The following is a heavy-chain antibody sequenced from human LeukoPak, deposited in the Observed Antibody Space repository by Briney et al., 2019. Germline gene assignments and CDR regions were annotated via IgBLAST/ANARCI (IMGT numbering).Heavy chain of an antibody. CDR3: TRDLSGYYDSSGYYQSTDY. CDR2: INPNSGGT. Sequence: ASVKVSCKASGYTFSYYYMHWVRQAPGQGLEWMERINPNSGGTNYAQKFQGRVTMTRDTSISTAYMEVSRLRSDDTAVYYCTRDLSGYYDSSGYYQSTDYWGQGTLVTVSS. D-gene: IGHD3-22*01. CDR1: GYTFSYYY. V-gene: IGHV1-2*06. J-gene: IGHJ4*02.